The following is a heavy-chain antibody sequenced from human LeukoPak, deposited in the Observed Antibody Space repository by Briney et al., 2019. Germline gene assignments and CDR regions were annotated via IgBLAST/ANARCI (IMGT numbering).Heavy chain of an antibody. Sequence: GGSLRLSCAASGFTFSSCAMSWVRQAPGKGLEWVSAISGSGSNTYYADSVKGRFTISRDNSKNTLHLQMNSLRAEDTAVYYCAKLPTPTWIQLWSEYFDYWGQGTLVTVSS. J-gene: IGHJ4*02. CDR3: AKLPTPTWIQLWSEYFDY. CDR2: ISGSGSNT. V-gene: IGHV3-23*01. D-gene: IGHD5-18*01. CDR1: GFTFSSCA.